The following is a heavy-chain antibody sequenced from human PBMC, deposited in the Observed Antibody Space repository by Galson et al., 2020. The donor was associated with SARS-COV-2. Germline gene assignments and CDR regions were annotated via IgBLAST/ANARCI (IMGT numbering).Heavy chain of an antibody. D-gene: IGHD2-15*01. CDR2: IKQDGSEN. V-gene: IGHV3-7*01. Sequence: LSLTCSAPGFPFSSYWMSWVRQAPGKGLEWVAHIKQDGSENFYVDSVKGRFTISRDNAKNSLYLQMNSLRAEDTAVYYCARATKLVVAATGPYYYYGMDVWGQGTTVTVAS. J-gene: IGHJ6*02. CDR3: ARATKLVVAATGPYYYYGMDV. CDR1: GFPFSSYW.